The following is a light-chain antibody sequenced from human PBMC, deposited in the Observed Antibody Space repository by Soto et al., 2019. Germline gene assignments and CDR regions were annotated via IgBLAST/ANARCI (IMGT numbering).Light chain of an antibody. Sequence: QLVLTQSPSASASLGASVKLTCTLSSGHSDYAIAWHQQQPEKGPRYLMKLNSDGSHSKGDGIPDRFSGSSSGAERYLTISSFQSEDEADYHCQTWGAGMVFGGGTKLTVL. V-gene: IGLV4-69*01. J-gene: IGLJ3*02. CDR1: SGHSDYA. CDR3: QTWGAGMV. CDR2: LNSDGSH.